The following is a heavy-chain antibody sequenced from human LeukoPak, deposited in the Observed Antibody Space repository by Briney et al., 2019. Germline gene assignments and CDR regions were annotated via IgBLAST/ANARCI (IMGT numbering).Heavy chain of an antibody. CDR3: AVSDQHFDY. Sequence: QAGGSLRLSCVASGFTFSSYSMNWVRQAPGKGLEWVAFIRYDGSNKYYADSVKGRFTISRDNSKNTLYLQMNSLRAEDTAVYYCAVSDQHFDYWGQGTLVTVSS. CDR1: GFTFSSYS. V-gene: IGHV3-30*02. D-gene: IGHD3-16*02. J-gene: IGHJ4*02. CDR2: IRYDGSNK.